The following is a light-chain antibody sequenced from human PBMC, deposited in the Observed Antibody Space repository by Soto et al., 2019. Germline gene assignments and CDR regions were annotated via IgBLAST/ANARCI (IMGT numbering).Light chain of an antibody. J-gene: IGKJ5*01. Sequence: DIQMTQSPSSVSVSVGDRVTITCRASLDINRWLAWYQVRPGKPPKLLIAGAFVSQSGVPSRFSGSGYGTDFALTIDNLQPEDFATYYCQQADSYPITFGQGTRLEI. CDR1: LDINRW. CDR2: GAF. CDR3: QQADSYPIT. V-gene: IGKV1-12*01.